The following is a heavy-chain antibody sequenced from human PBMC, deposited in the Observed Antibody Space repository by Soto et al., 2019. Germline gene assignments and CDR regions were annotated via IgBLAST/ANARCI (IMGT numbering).Heavy chain of an antibody. CDR1: GFTFSSYG. J-gene: IGHJ4*02. D-gene: IGHD5-12*01. V-gene: IGHV3-30*18. CDR3: AKRRRDGYNLIDY. CDR2: ISYDGSNK. Sequence: QVQLVESGGGVVQPGRSLRLSCAASGFTFSSYGMHWVRQAPGKGLEWVAVISYDGSNKYYADSVKGRFTISRDNSKNTLYLQMNSLKTEDTAVYYCAKRRRDGYNLIDYWGQGTLVSVSS.